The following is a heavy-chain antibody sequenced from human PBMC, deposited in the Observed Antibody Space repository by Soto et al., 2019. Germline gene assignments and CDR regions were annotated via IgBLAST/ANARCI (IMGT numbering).Heavy chain of an antibody. CDR3: ARRRETTMAYDAYDL. D-gene: IGHD1-1*01. J-gene: IGHJ3*01. V-gene: IGHV5-51*01. CDR2: LYPDDSDI. Sequence: PGESLKISCQGSGYSFSTYWIAWVRQMPGKGLEWMGILYPDDSDIRYSPSFQGQVTISVDKSIRTAYLQWRSLTASDTAIYYCARRRETTMAYDAYDLWGQGTMVTVSS. CDR1: GYSFSTYW.